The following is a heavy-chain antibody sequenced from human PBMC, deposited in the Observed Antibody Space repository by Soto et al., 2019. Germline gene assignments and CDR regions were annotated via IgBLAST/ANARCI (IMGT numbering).Heavy chain of an antibody. J-gene: IGHJ6*02. Sequence: QVQLVESGGGVVQPGRSLRLSCAASGFTFSSYAMHWVRQAPGKGLEWVAVISYDGSNKYYADSVKGRFTISRDNSKNTLYLQMNSLRAEDTAVYYCARDRVREVATIYSYYYYGMDVWGQGTTVTVSS. CDR3: ARDRVREVATIYSYYYYGMDV. CDR1: GFTFSSYA. CDR2: ISYDGSNK. V-gene: IGHV3-30-3*01. D-gene: IGHD5-12*01.